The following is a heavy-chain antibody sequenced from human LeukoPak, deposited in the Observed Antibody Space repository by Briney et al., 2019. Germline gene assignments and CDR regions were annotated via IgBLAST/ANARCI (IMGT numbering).Heavy chain of an antibody. J-gene: IGHJ4*02. CDR3: ARAPTFSGWFDC. CDR2: ITSSSTYT. Sequence: PGGSLRLSCAASGFSFSSYNMNWVRQTPGKGLEWVSSITSSSTYTFYADSVKGRFTISRDNAKNSLYLQMNSLRVEDTAVYYCARAPTFSGWFDCWGQGTLVTVSS. CDR1: GFSFSSYN. V-gene: IGHV3-21*01. D-gene: IGHD6-19*01.